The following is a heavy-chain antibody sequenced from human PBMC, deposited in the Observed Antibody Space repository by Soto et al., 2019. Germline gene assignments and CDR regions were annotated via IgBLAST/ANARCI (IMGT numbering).Heavy chain of an antibody. J-gene: IGHJ5*02. V-gene: IGHV4-39*01. Sequence: QLQLQESGPGLVKPSETLSLTCTVSGASITTSNYYWGWIRQPPGKGLEWIGSIYYSGSTFYSPSLKSRVTQSLDTSKYQSSLKLTSVTAADTAVYYCARRAPDRSGYHYVDRWGPGTLVTVSP. CDR3: ARRAPDRSGYHYVDR. CDR1: GASITTSNYY. CDR2: IYYSGST. D-gene: IGHD3-22*01.